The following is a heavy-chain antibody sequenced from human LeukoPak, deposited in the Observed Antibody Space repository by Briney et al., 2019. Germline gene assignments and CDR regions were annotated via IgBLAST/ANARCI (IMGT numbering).Heavy chain of an antibody. V-gene: IGHV3-33*08. CDR1: GFTFSRYT. CDR3: ARGGGSYAYFDY. J-gene: IGHJ4*02. CDR2: IWYDGSNK. Sequence: GGSLRLSCAVSGFTFSRYTMHWVRQAPGKGLEWVAVIWYDGSNKNYADSVKGRFTISRDNAKNSLYLQMNSLRAEDTAVYYCARGGGSYAYFDYWGQGTLVTVSS. D-gene: IGHD5-18*01.